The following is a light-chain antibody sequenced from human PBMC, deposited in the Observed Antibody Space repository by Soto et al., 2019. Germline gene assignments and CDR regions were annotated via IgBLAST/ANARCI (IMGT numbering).Light chain of an antibody. CDR2: EVS. J-gene: IGLJ1*01. CDR1: SSDVGGYNY. CDR3: SSYTSSSPLDV. V-gene: IGLV2-14*01. Sequence: QSVLTQPASVSGSPGQSITISCTGTSSDVGGYNYVSWYQQHTGKAPKLMIYEVSNRPSGVSNRFSGSKSGNTASLTISGLQAEDEADYYCSSYTSSSPLDVFGTGTKVTVL.